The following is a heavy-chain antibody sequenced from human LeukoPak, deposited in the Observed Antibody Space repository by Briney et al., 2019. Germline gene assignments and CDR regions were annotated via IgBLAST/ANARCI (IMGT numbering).Heavy chain of an antibody. CDR3: AKDLGSGYLDY. D-gene: IGHD3-3*01. V-gene: IGHV3-53*01. J-gene: IGHJ4*02. Sequence: GGSRRLSCTASGFTVSSSYMSWVRQAPGKGLEWVSVIYIVGSTYYADSVKGRFTISRDNSKNTLYLQMNSLRAEDTAVYYCAKDLGSGYLDYWGQGTLVTVSS. CDR1: GFTVSSSY. CDR2: IYIVGST.